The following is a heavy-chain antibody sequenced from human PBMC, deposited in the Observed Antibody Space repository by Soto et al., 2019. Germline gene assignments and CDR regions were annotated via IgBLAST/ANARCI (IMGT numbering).Heavy chain of an antibody. CDR2: IYPSGTI. D-gene: IGHD3-16*01. CDR1: GVSITTNGYS. J-gene: IGHJ4*02. CDR3: ATYTAFAKYYFDY. V-gene: IGHV4-30-2*01. Sequence: SETLSLTCAVSGVSITTNGYSWSWIRQPPGKGLEWIGYIYPSGTIFYNPSLNSRVTISADTSNNQFSLKLTSVTAADTAVYFCATYTAFAKYYFDYWGRGTLVTVS.